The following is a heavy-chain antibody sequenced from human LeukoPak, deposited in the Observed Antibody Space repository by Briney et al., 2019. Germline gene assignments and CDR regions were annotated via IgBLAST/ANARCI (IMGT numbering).Heavy chain of an antibody. V-gene: IGHV3-30*04. CDR3: ASLDYYDSSGYYPNDWYFDL. J-gene: IGHJ2*01. D-gene: IGHD3-22*01. CDR1: GFSFSSYA. Sequence: GGSLRLSCAASGFSFSSYALHWVRQAPGKGLEWVAVISYDGSNKYYADSVKGRFTISRDNSKNTLYLQMNSLRAEDTAVYYCASLDYYDSSGYYPNDWYFDLWGRGTLVTVSS. CDR2: ISYDGSNK.